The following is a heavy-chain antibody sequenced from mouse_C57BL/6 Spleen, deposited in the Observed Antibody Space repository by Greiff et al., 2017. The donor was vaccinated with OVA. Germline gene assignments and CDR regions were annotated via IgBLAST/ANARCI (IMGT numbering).Heavy chain of an antibody. V-gene: IGHV1-64*01. J-gene: IGHJ2*01. CDR1: GYTFTSYW. CDR3: ARGTTVVGGYFDY. Sequence: VQLQQSGAELVKPGASVKLSCKASGYTFTSYWMHWVKQRPGQGLEWIGMIHPNSGSTNYNEKFKSKATLTVDKSSSTAYMQLSSLTSEDSAVYYCARGTTVVGGYFDYWGQGTTLTVSS. CDR2: IHPNSGST. D-gene: IGHD1-1*01.